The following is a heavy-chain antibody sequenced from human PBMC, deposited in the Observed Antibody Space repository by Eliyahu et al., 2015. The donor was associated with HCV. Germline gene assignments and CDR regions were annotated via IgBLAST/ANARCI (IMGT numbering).Heavy chain of an antibody. J-gene: IGHJ4*02. Sequence: EVHLLESGGGLVQPGGSLRLSCAASGFTFSSYAMSWVRQAPGKGLEWVSGISGSGNSTYYADSVKGRFTISRDNSKNMVYLQMNSLRAEDTAIYYCAKRVEYYFDYWGQGTLVTVSS. CDR3: AKRVEYYFDY. CDR2: ISGSGNST. V-gene: IGHV3-23*01. CDR1: GFTFSSYA.